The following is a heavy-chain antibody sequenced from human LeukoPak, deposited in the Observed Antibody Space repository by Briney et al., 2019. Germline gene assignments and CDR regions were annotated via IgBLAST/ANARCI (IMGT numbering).Heavy chain of an antibody. Sequence: PGRSLRLSCAASGFTFSSYAMHWVRRAPGKGLEWVAVISYDGSNKYYADSVKGRFTISRDNSKNTLYLQMNSLRAEDTAVYYCARDRSLYGDYYYYGMDVWGQGTTVTVSS. CDR1: GFTFSSYA. CDR3: ARDRSLYGDYYYYGMDV. J-gene: IGHJ6*02. D-gene: IGHD2-2*02. V-gene: IGHV3-30-3*01. CDR2: ISYDGSNK.